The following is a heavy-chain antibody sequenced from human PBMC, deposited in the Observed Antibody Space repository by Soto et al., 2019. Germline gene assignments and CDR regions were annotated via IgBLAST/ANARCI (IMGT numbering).Heavy chain of an antibody. J-gene: IGHJ4*02. CDR2: IIPVFQTA. D-gene: IGHD3-22*01. CDR3: ARGGSGYTWFNDF. Sequence: QEQLVQSGAEVKKPGSSVKVSCKASGGLFSSYPISWVRQVPGQGLEWMGGIIPVFQTAYYTQRFQGRVTITADESTNTAYMELSSLRSEDTAIYYCARGGSGYTWFNDFLGQGTQVTVSS. CDR1: GGLFSSYP. V-gene: IGHV1-69*01.